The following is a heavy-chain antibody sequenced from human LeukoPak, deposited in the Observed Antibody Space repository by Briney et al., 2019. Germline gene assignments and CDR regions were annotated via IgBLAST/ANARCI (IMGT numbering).Heavy chain of an antibody. CDR3: ARAVTMILDAFDI. Sequence: SQTLSLTCTVSGGSISSGGYYWSWIRQHPGKGLEWIGYIYYSGSTYYNPSLKSRVTISVDTSKNQFSLKLSSVTAAGTAVYYCARAVTMILDAFDIWGQGTMVTVSS. D-gene: IGHD3-22*01. J-gene: IGHJ3*02. CDR2: IYYSGST. V-gene: IGHV4-31*03. CDR1: GGSISSGGYY.